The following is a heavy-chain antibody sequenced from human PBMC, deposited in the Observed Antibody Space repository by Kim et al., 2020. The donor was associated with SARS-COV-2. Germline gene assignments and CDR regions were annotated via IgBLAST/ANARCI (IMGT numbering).Heavy chain of an antibody. Sequence: ASVKSRYNITRNNTNNTLYLQMNSLSAEDTAVYYCAKDAVLYYDSRVDSWGQGTMVTVSS. CDR3: AKDAVLYYDSRVDS. D-gene: IGHD3-22*01. J-gene: IGHJ3*02. V-gene: IGHV3-23*01.